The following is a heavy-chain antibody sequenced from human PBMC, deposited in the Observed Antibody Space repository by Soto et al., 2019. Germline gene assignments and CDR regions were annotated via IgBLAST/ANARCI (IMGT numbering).Heavy chain of an antibody. CDR1: GFSLSTSGVG. D-gene: IGHD3-10*01. V-gene: IGHV2-5*02. CDR3: AHRRTMGRGVDWSYGDFDY. Sequence: SGPTLVNPTQTLTLTCTLSGFSLSTSGVGVGWIRQPPGKALEWLVLIYWDDDKGYRQTLKSRLTINKDTSKNQVVLKMNDMDHVDTAIYYCAHRRTMGRGVDWSYGDFDYWGQGILVTVSS. CDR2: IYWDDDK. J-gene: IGHJ4*02.